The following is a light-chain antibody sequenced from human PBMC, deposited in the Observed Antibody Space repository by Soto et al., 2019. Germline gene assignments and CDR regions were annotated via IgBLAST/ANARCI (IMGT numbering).Light chain of an antibody. CDR1: QSVSSY. J-gene: IGKJ2*01. V-gene: IGKV3-11*01. CDR2: DAS. Sequence: EIVLTQSPAPLSLSPGERAPLSCRASQSVSSYLAWYQQKPGQAPRLLIYDASARATGIPARFSGSGSGTDFTLTISSLEPEDFAVYYCQQRSNWPGTFGQGTKLEIK. CDR3: QQRSNWPGT.